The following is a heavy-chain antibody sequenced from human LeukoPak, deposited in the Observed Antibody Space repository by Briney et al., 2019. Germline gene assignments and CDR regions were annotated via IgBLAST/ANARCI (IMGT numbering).Heavy chain of an antibody. Sequence: SETLSLTCTVSGGSISSGNYYWSWIRQPAGKGLEWIGRIYTSGSTNYSPSLKSRVTISVDTSKNQFSLKLSSVTAADTAVYYCASVSVADNWFDPWGQGTLVTVSS. CDR3: ASVSVADNWFDP. J-gene: IGHJ5*02. V-gene: IGHV4-61*02. D-gene: IGHD6-19*01. CDR1: GGSISSGNYY. CDR2: IYTSGST.